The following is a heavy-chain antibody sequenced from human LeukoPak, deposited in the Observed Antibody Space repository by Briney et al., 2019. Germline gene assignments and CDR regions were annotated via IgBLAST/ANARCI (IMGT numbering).Heavy chain of an antibody. Sequence: PGGSLRLSCAASGFTFSSYGMHWVRQAPGKGLEWVAVISYDGSNKYYADSVKGRFTISRDNSKNTLYLQMNSLRDEDTAVYYCARARRYRSSWYHDYWGQGSLVTVSS. CDR3: ARARRYRSSWYHDY. CDR1: GFTFSSYG. J-gene: IGHJ4*02. CDR2: ISYDGSNK. D-gene: IGHD6-13*01. V-gene: IGHV3-30*03.